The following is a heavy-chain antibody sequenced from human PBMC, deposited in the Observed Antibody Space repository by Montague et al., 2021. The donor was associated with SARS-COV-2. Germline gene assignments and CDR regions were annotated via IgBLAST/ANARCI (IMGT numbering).Heavy chain of an antibody. CDR3: ARQEPIVVVVAAARGWFDP. CDR2: IYYSGST. CDR1: GGSISGSSYY. Sequence: SETLSLTCTVSGGSISGSSYYWGWIRQPPGKGLEWIGSIYYSGSTYYNPSLKSRVTISVDTSRNQFSLKLSSVTAADTAVYYCARQEPIVVVVAAARGWFDPWGQGTLVTVSS. V-gene: IGHV4-39*01. D-gene: IGHD2-15*01. J-gene: IGHJ5*02.